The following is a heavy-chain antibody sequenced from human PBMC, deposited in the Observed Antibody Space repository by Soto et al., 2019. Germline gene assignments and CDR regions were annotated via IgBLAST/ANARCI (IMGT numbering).Heavy chain of an antibody. D-gene: IGHD4-4*01. V-gene: IGHV1-46*03. J-gene: IGHJ5*02. CDR2: INPSGGST. CDR3: ARTRDHPTVSGRFDP. Sequence: ASVKLSCKASGYTFTSYYMHWVRQAPGQGLEWMGIINPSGGSTSYAQKFQGRVTMTRDTSTSTVYMELSSLRSEDTAVYYCARTRDHPTVSGRFDPWGQGTLVTVSS. CDR1: GYTFTSYY.